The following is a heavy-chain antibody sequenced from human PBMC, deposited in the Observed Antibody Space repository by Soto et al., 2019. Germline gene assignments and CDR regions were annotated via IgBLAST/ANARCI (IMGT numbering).Heavy chain of an antibody. D-gene: IGHD3-10*01. CDR1: GITTSTYW. CDR2: IKEEGTER. J-gene: IGHJ4*02. Sequence: GGSLRLSCAASGITTSTYWMGWFRQAPGRGLEWVATIKEEGTERYYMDSLKGRFTISRDNAINSLYLQMSSLRSEDTAVYFCVTGDHADYWGQGTLVTVSS. V-gene: IGHV3-7*03. CDR3: VTGDHADY.